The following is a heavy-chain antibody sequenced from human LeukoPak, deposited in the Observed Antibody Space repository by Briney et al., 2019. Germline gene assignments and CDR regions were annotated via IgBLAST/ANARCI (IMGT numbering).Heavy chain of an antibody. D-gene: IGHD3-10*01. V-gene: IGHV4-34*01. Sequence: PSETLSLTCAVYGGSFSAYYWSWIRQPPGKGLEWIGEINHSGSTNYNPSLKSRVTISVDTSKNQFSLKLSSVTAADTAVYYCARVPRTPSSLWFGESLFDYWGQGTLVTVSS. CDR1: GGSFSAYY. J-gene: IGHJ4*02. CDR3: ARVPRTPSSLWFGESLFDY. CDR2: INHSGST.